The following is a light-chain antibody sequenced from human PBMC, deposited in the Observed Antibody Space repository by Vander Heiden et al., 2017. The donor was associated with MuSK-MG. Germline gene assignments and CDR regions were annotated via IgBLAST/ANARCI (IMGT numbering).Light chain of an antibody. CDR3: EQHTSYWT. V-gene: IGKV1-5*03. Sequence: DIQMTQSPSTLPVSVGERVTITCRASQSISRSLGWYEQNPGTAPKLLIYKASSFESRVRFRFSGSGSESAFTLTSSSLQHDDFENYNCEQHTSYWTFGQGTKVEIK. CDR2: KAS. J-gene: IGKJ1*01. CDR1: QSISRS.